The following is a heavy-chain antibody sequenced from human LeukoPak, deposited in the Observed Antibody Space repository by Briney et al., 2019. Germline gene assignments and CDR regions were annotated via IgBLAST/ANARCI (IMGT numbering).Heavy chain of an antibody. CDR3: AKGFTTGWSEGYLDY. D-gene: IGHD6-19*01. Sequence: GESLRLSCAASGFNFRSHAMSWVRQAPGKGLEWVSGISGGNTYYADSVRGRFTISRDSSKNTLYLHMDFLRAEDTAVYLCAKGFTTGWSEGYLDYWGQGTLVSVSS. CDR1: GFNFRSHA. CDR2: ISGGNT. J-gene: IGHJ4*02. V-gene: IGHV3-23*01.